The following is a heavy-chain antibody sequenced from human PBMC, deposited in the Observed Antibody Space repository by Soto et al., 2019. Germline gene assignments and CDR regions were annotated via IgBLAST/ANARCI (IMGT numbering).Heavy chain of an antibody. CDR3: AKGGYCSGGSCYTGRGY. V-gene: IGHV3-23*01. D-gene: IGHD2-15*01. CDR1: GFTFSSYA. Sequence: GGSLRLSCAASGFTFSSYAMSWVRQAPGKGLEWVSAISGSGGSTYYADSVKGRFTISRDNSKNTLYLQMNSLRAEDTAVYYCAKGGYCSGGSCYTGRGYWGQGTLVTVSS. CDR2: ISGSGGST. J-gene: IGHJ4*02.